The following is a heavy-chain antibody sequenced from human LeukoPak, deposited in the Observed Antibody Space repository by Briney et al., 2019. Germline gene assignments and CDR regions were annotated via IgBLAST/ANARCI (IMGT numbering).Heavy chain of an antibody. CDR1: GFTFSSYS. CDR2: ISSSSSYI. V-gene: IGHV3-21*01. CDR3: ARVSSSWNTYYYMDV. Sequence: GGSLRLSCAASGFTFSSYSVNWVRQAPGKGLEWVSSISSSSSYIYYADSVKGRFTISRDNAKNSLYLQMNSLRAEDTAVYYCARVSSSWNTYYYMDVWGKGTTVTISS. D-gene: IGHD6-13*01. J-gene: IGHJ6*03.